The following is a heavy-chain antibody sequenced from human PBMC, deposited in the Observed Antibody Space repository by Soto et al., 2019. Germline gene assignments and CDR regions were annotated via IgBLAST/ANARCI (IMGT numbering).Heavy chain of an antibody. CDR3: ARATQFYGLTVFDY. D-gene: IGHD4-17*01. J-gene: IGHJ4*02. V-gene: IGHV4-59*01. CDR2: IYYSVST. CDR1: GGSISSYY. Sequence: SETLSLTCTVSGGSISSYYWSWIRQPPGKGLEWIGYIYYSVSTNYNPSLKSRVTISVDTSKNQFSLKLSSVTAADTAVYYCARATQFYGLTVFDYWGQGTLVTVSS.